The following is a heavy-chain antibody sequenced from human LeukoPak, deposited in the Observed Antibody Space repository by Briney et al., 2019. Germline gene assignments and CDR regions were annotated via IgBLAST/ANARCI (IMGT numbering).Heavy chain of an antibody. V-gene: IGHV3-7*05. CDR2: INQDGSET. D-gene: IGHD3-22*01. Sequence: GGSLRLSCAVSGISFSSFWMSWVHQAPGKGLEWVANINQDGSETYYVDSVKGRFTISRDNAKNSLYLQMNSLRVEDTAWYYCAKKTYYYDTSNLGWFDPWGQGTLVTVSS. J-gene: IGHJ5*02. CDR3: AKKTYYYDTSNLGWFDP. CDR1: GISFSSFW.